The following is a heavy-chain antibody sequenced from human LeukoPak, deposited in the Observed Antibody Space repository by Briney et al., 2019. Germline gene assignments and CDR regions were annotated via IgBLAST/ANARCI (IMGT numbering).Heavy chain of an antibody. CDR3: ARGRSDFWSGYYRFDY. D-gene: IGHD3-3*01. CDR2: IYYSGST. CDR1: GGSISRYS. V-gene: IGHV4-59*01. Sequence: PSETLSLTCTVAGGSISRYSWSSIRQTPGKGLEWVGYIYYSGSTNYNPPLRSRVTISVDTSKDQFSLELSSVTAADTAVYYCARGRSDFWSGYYRFDYWGQGTLVTVSS. J-gene: IGHJ4*02.